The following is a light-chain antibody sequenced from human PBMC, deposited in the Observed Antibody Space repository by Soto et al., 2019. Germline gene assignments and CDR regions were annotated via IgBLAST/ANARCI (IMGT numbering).Light chain of an antibody. CDR3: QQRGNWPRT. J-gene: IGKJ1*01. V-gene: IGKV3-11*01. CDR2: DAS. CDR1: QSVSTY. Sequence: EIVLTQSPATLSLSPGERVTLSCRASQSVSTYLAWFQQQPGQAPRLLIYDASNRAPGIPARFSGSGSGTDFTLTISSLEPDDFAVYYCQQRGNWPRTFGQGTKVEIK.